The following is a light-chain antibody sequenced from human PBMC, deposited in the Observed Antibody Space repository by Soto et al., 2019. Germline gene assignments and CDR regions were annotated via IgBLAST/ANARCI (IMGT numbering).Light chain of an antibody. CDR1: SSNIGSNT. J-gene: IGLJ2*01. V-gene: IGLV1-44*01. CDR3: AAWDDSRNGVV. CDR2: SNN. Sequence: QSVLTQPPSASGTPGQRVTISGSGRSSNIGSNTVNWYQQLPGTAPKLLIYSNNQRPSGVPDRFSGSKSGTSASLAISGLQAEDEADYYCAAWDDSRNGVVFGGGTKVTVL.